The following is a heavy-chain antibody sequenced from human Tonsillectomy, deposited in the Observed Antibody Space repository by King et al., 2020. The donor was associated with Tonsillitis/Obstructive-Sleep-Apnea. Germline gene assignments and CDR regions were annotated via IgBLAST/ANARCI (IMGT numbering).Heavy chain of an antibody. CDR2: INPNFVGT. D-gene: IGHD4-17*01. CDR1: GYTFTDYY. Sequence: VQLVESGAEVKKPGASVTVSCTASGYTFTDYYIHWVRQAPGQGLDYMGRINPNFVGTNYAQKFQGRVTMTRDTSLSTAYLELSSLRSDDTAVYYCTSLHPTTLTARDFWGQGTLVTVSS. CDR3: TSLHPTTLTARDF. J-gene: IGHJ4*02. V-gene: IGHV1-2*06.